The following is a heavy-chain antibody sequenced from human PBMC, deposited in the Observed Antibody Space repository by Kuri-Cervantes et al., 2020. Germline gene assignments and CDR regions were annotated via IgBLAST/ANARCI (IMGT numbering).Heavy chain of an antibody. D-gene: IGHD6-19*01. V-gene: IGHV2-5*02. CDR3: VHWATFQWLVRWAFDY. CDR1: GFSLSTSGVG. CDR2: IYWDDDK. Sequence: SGPTLVKPTQTLTLTCTFSGFSLSTSGVGVGWIRQPPGKALEWLALIYWDDDKRYSPSLKSRLTITKDTSKNQVVLTMTNIDPVDTATYYCVHWATFQWLVRWAFDYWGQGTLVTVSS. J-gene: IGHJ4*02.